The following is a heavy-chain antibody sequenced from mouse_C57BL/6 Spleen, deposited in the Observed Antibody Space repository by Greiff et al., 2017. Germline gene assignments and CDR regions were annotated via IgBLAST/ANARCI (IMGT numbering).Heavy chain of an antibody. D-gene: IGHD1-2*01. Sequence: VHVKQSGPVLVKPGASVKMSCKASGYTFTDYYMNWVKQSHGKSLEWIGVINPYNGGTSYNQKFKGKATLTVDKSSSTAYMELNSLTSEDSAVYYCARWYYGTRAMDYWGQGTSVTVSS. CDR1: GYTFTDYY. CDR3: ARWYYGTRAMDY. CDR2: INPYNGGT. J-gene: IGHJ4*01. V-gene: IGHV1-19*01.